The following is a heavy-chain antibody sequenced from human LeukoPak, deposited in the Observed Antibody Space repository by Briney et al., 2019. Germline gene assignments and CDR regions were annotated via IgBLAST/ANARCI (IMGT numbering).Heavy chain of an antibody. CDR1: GFTFSSYW. Sequence: PGGSLRLSCAASGFTFSSYWMNWVRQAPGKGLEWVSSISSSSSYIYYADSMKGRFTISRDNAKNSLYLQMNSLRADDTAVYYCARETYCSGGSCYKGNAFDIWGQGTMVTVSS. D-gene: IGHD2-15*01. CDR3: ARETYCSGGSCYKGNAFDI. CDR2: ISSSSSYI. J-gene: IGHJ3*02. V-gene: IGHV3-21*01.